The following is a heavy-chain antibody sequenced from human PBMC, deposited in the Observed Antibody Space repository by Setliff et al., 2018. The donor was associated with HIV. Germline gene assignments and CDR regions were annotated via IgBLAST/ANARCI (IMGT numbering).Heavy chain of an antibody. D-gene: IGHD6-19*01. J-gene: IGHJ4*02. V-gene: IGHV4-61*05. Sequence: SETLSLTCTVSGDSISSSSYYWGWIRQSPGKGLEWIGYIYSGGSTHYNPSLKSRVTMSSYRSRNQFSLKLNSVTAADTAVYYCARVGGGWYRDFDYWGQGTLVTVSS. CDR3: ARVGGGWYRDFDY. CDR2: IYSGGST. CDR1: GDSISSSSYY.